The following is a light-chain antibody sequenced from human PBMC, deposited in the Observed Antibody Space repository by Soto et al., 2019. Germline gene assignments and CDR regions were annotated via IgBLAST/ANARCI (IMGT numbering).Light chain of an antibody. CDR1: ENIRSY. V-gene: IGKV1-39*01. CDR3: QQTYTIPRGFS. J-gene: IGKJ3*01. Sequence: DIQMTHSPSSLSASAGDRVTITCRASENIRSYLNWYQWKPGKVPQVLIYAASSLQSGVPSRFSGSGSGTDFTLTINSLQPEDVAIYFCQQTYTIPRGFSFGPGTKVDIK. CDR2: AAS.